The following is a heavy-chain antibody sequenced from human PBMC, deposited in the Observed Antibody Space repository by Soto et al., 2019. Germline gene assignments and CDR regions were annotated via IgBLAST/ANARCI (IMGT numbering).Heavy chain of an antibody. CDR2: INWNSGSI. V-gene: IGHV3-9*01. Sequence: RRLSCAASGFTFDDYAMHWVRQVPGKGLEWVSGINWNSGSIGYGDSVKGRFAISRDNAKNSLHLQMNSLSAEDTAFYYCVKDESINWYSGHFRHWGQGTLVTVSS. J-gene: IGHJ1*01. D-gene: IGHD6-13*01. CDR3: VKDESINWYSGHFRH. CDR1: GFTFDDYA.